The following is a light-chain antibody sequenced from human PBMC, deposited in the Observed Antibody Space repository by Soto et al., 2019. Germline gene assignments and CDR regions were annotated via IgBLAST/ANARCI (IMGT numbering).Light chain of an antibody. V-gene: IGKV1-5*01. CDR3: QHYNSYSEA. Sequence: DIHITQSLSSVSASVGDTVTITCRASENIDMYLNWYQQKPGKAPRVLISGASNLQSGGPSRFSGSGSGTEFTLTISSLQPDDFATYYCQHYNSYSEAFGQGTKVDI. CDR2: GAS. CDR1: ENIDMY. J-gene: IGKJ1*01.